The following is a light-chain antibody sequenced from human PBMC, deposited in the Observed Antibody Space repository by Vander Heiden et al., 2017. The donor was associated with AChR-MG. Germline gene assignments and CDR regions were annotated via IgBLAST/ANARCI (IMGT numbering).Light chain of an antibody. J-gene: IGKJ2*01. Sequence: DIQMIQSLSPLSASGADRVTVTCRASQSISSWLAWYQQKPGKAPKLLIYKASSLESGVPSRFSGSGSGTEFTLTISSLQPDDFATYYCQQYNSYSMYTFGQGTKLEIK. V-gene: IGKV1-5*03. CDR3: QQYNSYSMYT. CDR2: KAS. CDR1: QSISSW.